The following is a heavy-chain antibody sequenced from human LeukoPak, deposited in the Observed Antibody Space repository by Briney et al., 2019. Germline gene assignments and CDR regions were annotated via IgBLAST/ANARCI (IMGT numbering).Heavy chain of an antibody. D-gene: IGHD3-22*01. CDR3: AKDHSSGYLVD. V-gene: IGHV3-7*01. J-gene: IGHJ4*02. CDR2: IKQDGSEK. Sequence: GGSLRLSCAASGFTFSSYWMSWVRQAPGKGLEWVANIKQDGSEKYYVDSVKGRFTISRDNSKNTQYLQMNSLRAEDTAVYYCAKDHSSGYLVDWGQGTLVTVSS. CDR1: GFTFSSYW.